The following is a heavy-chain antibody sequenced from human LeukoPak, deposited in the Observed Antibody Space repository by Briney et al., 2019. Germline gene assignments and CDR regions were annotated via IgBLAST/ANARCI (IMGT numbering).Heavy chain of an antibody. CDR1: GGSISSYY. D-gene: IGHD6-13*01. CDR2: IYYSGVT. J-gene: IGHJ4*02. CDR3: ARVVSSSWINFFDY. V-gene: IGHV4-59*01. Sequence: PSETLSLTCTVSGGSISSYYWSWIRQPPGKGRGWSGYIYYSGVTNYNPSLKSRVTISVDTSKNQFSLKLSSVTAADTAVYYCARVVSSSWINFFDYWGQGTLVTVSS.